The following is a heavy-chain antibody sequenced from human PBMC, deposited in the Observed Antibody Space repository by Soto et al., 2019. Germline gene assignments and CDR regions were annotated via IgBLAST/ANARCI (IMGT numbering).Heavy chain of an antibody. D-gene: IGHD1-26*01. CDR1: GGTFSSYT. J-gene: IGHJ4*02. V-gene: IGHV1-69*08. Sequence: QVQLVQSGAEVKKPGSSVKVSCKASGGTFSSYTISWVRQAPGQGLEWMGRIIPILGIANYAQQFQGRVKITADKSTSTAYMELSSLRSEDTAVYYCARDVVGATYFDYWGQGTLVTVSS. CDR3: ARDVVGATYFDY. CDR2: IIPILGIA.